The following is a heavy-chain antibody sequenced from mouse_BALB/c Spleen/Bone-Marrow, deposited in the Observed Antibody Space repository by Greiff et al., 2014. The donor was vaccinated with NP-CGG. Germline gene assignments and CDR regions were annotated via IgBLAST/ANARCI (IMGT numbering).Heavy chain of an antibody. Sequence: EVQLQESGGGLVQPGGSLKRSCAASGFDFSRYWMTWVRQAPGKGLEWIGEINPDSSTINYTPSLKDKFIISRDNAKNTLYLQMSKVRSEDIALYYCARNGYYGWIAYWGQGTLVTVSA. J-gene: IGHJ3*01. CDR1: GFDFSRYW. CDR2: INPDSSTI. V-gene: IGHV4-1*02. CDR3: ARNGYYGWIAY. D-gene: IGHD2-3*01.